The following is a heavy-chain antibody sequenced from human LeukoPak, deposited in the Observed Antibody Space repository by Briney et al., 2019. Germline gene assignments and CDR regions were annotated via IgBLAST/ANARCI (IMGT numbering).Heavy chain of an antibody. D-gene: IGHD3-3*01. V-gene: IGHV1-18*01. J-gene: IGHJ4*02. CDR1: GYTFTSYG. Sequence: ASVKVSCKASGYTFTSYGISWVRQAPGQGLEWMGWISAYNGNTNYAQKLQGRVTMTTDTSTSTAYMELRSLRSDDTAVYYCARKRRDYDFGSVPKLELTYWGRGTLVTVSS. CDR3: ARKRRDYDFGSVPKLELTY. CDR2: ISAYNGNT.